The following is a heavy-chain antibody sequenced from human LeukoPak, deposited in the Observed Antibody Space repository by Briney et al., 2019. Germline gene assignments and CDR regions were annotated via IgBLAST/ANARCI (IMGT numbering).Heavy chain of an antibody. CDR1: GFTVSSSY. J-gene: IGHJ4*02. V-gene: IGHV3-66*01. CDR2: IQSNGRT. D-gene: IGHD3-22*01. Sequence: PGGSLRLSCAASGFTVSSSYMTWVRQAPGKGLEFVSVIQSNGRTYYADSVKDRFTISRDNSKNTLYLQMDSLRVEDTGVYYCARGARDYYELDCWGQGTLVTVSS. CDR3: ARGARDYYELDC.